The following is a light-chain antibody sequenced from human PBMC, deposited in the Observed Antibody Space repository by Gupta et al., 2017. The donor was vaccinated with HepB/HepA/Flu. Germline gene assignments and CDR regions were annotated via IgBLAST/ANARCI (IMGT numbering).Light chain of an antibody. J-gene: IGKJ5*01. CDR2: TAS. CDR1: QHINSW. V-gene: IGKV1D-12*01. CDR3: QQANSFPIP. Sequence: DIQMTQSPSSVSASVGDRVTITCRASQHINSWLAWYQQKPGKAPKLLIYTASSLQSGVPSRFSGSGSGTDFTLTISSLQPEDFATYYCQQANSFPIPFGQGTRVEIK.